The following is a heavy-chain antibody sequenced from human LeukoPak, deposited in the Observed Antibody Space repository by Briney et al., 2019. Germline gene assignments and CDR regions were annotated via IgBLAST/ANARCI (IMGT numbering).Heavy chain of an antibody. CDR1: GYSFTSYG. J-gene: IGHJ3*02. Sequence: GESLKISCKGSGYSFTSYGISWVRQAPGQGLEWMGWISAYNGNTNYAQKLQGRVTMTTDTSTSTAYMELRGLRSDDTAVYYCARDLSAITIFGVVIKSAFDIWGQGTMVTVSS. CDR2: ISAYNGNT. V-gene: IGHV1-18*01. CDR3: ARDLSAITIFGVVIKSAFDI. D-gene: IGHD3-3*01.